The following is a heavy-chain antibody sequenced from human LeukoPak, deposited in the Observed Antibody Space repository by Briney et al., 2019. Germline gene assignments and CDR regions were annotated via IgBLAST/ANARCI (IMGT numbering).Heavy chain of an antibody. CDR1: GASVSTTAYF. CDR2: IYASGNT. CDR3: ASYREAYDLYPHGLDV. D-gene: IGHD5-24*01. Sequence: SQTLSLTCSVPGASVSTTAYFWNWIRQPAGEVLEWIGRIYASGNTHYNPSLKSRVTMSLDTSKNQFSLTMNSVTAADSAVYFCASYREAYDLYPHGLDVWGRGTVVTVSS. V-gene: IGHV4-61*02. J-gene: IGHJ3*01.